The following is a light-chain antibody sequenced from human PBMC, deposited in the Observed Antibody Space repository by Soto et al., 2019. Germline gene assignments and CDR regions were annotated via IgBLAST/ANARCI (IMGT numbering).Light chain of an antibody. Sequence: EIVMTQSPATLSVSPGERATFSCRASQSVSSNLAWYQQKPGQAPRLLIYGASIRATGIPDRFSGSGSGTDFTLTISRLEPEDFAVYYCQQYGSSPPYTFGQGTKLEI. CDR2: GAS. CDR1: QSVSSN. J-gene: IGKJ2*01. V-gene: IGKV3-20*01. CDR3: QQYGSSPPYT.